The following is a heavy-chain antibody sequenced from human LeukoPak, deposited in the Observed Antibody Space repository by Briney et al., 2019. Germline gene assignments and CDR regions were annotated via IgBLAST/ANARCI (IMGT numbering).Heavy chain of an antibody. J-gene: IGHJ4*02. CDR2: ISSSSSYI. Sequence: GGSLRLSCAVSGFTFSSYSMNWVRQAPGKGLEWVSSISSSSSYIYYADSVKGRFTISRDNAKNSLYLQMNSLRAEDTAVYYCARVQVYYDILTGYLYYFDYWGQGTLVTVSS. CDR1: GFTFSSYS. CDR3: ARVQVYYDILTGYLYYFDY. D-gene: IGHD3-9*01. V-gene: IGHV3-21*01.